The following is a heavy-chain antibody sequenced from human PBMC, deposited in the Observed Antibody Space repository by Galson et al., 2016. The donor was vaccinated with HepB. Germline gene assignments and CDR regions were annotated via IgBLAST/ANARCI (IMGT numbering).Heavy chain of an antibody. CDR1: GFTFSSYW. V-gene: IGHV3-7*01. CDR2: IKQDGSEQ. J-gene: IGHJ6*02. CDR3: ARDFYYDTSGYPYYYYYGMDV. Sequence: TLRLSCAASGFTFSSYWMSWVRQAPGKGLEWVANIKQDGSEQYYVDSVKGRFTISRDNAKNSLYLQMNSLRAEDTAVYYCARDFYYDTSGYPYYYYYGMDVWGQGTTVTVSS. D-gene: IGHD3-22*01.